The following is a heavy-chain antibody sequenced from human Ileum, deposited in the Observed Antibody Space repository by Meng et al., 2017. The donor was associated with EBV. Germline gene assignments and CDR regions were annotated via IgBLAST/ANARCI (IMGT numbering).Heavy chain of an antibody. CDR1: GGTLSNYA. Sequence: VESVRFGAEVKSPGSPVNASCKASGGTLSNYAISWVRQAPGQGLEWMGGIIPIFATPNYAQKCQDRITITADTSTNTAYMELSSLTSEDTAIYYCARWAGHCSSANCFPPLDYWGQGTLVTVSS. J-gene: IGHJ4*02. V-gene: IGHV1-69*06. CDR3: ARWAGHCSSANCFPPLDY. CDR2: IIPIFATP. D-gene: IGHD2-2*03.